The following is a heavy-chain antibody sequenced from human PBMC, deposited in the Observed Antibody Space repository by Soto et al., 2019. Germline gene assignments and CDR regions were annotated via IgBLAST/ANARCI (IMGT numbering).Heavy chain of an antibody. CDR2: ISAYNGNT. CDR1: GYTFTSYG. J-gene: IGHJ6*03. D-gene: IGHD2-2*01. CDR3: ARDRYCSSTSGYEGGDYYYYYMDV. V-gene: IGHV1-18*01. Sequence: QVQLVQSGAEVKKPGASVKVSCKASGYTFTSYGISWVRQAPGQGLEWMGWISAYNGNTNYAQKLQGRVNMTTDPSTRTAYMDLRSLRSDDTAVYYCARDRYCSSTSGYEGGDYYYYYMDVWGKGTTVTVSS.